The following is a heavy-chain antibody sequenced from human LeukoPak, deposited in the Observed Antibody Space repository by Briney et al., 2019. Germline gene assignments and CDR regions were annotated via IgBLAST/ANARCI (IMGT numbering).Heavy chain of an antibody. CDR3: ARDQYSYGHDAFDI. Sequence: PGGSLRLSCAASEFTFSSYWMHWVRQAPGKGLVWVSRINSDGSITTYADSVKGRFTISRDNAKNTVYLQMNSLRAEDTAVYYCARDQYSYGHDAFDIWGQGTMVTVSS. D-gene: IGHD5-18*01. CDR1: EFTFSSYW. CDR2: INSDGSIT. J-gene: IGHJ3*02. V-gene: IGHV3-74*01.